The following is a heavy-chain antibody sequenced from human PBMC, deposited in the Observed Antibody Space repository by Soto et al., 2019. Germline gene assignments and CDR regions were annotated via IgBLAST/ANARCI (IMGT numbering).Heavy chain of an antibody. CDR1: GASISSYY. D-gene: IGHD3-22*01. V-gene: IGHV4-59*01. J-gene: IGHJ4*02. CDR3: ARSRGGYFDY. Sequence: SETLSLTCTVSGASISSYYWSWIRQPPGKGLEWIGYIYYSGSTNYNPSLKSRVTISLDTSKNQFSLKLSSVTAADTAVYYCARSRGGYFDYWGQGTLVTAPQ. CDR2: IYYSGST.